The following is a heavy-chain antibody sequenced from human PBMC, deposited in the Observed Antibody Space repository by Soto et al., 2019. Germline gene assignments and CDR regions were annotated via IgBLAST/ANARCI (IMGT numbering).Heavy chain of an antibody. V-gene: IGHV4-39*01. J-gene: IGHJ4*02. D-gene: IGHD4-4*01. Sequence: SETLSLTCTVSGASISSSSYYWGWIRQPPGKGLEWIGSISYGGSTYYTPSLQSRVTISVDTSKNQFSLRLSSVTAADTAVYYCSGRDDYNRQIAYRGQGTLVTVSS. CDR2: ISYGGST. CDR3: SGRDDYNRQIAY. CDR1: GASISSSSYY.